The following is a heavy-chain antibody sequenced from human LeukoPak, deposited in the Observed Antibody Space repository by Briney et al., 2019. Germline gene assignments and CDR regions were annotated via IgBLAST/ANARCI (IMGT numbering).Heavy chain of an antibody. CDR3: ARGGRITMVRGVLYYYGMDV. D-gene: IGHD3-10*01. V-gene: IGHV4-34*01. CDR1: GGSFSGYY. J-gene: IGHJ6*04. Sequence: SETLSLTCAVYGGSFSGYYWSWIRQPPGKGLEWIGEINHSGSTNYNPSLKSRVTISVDTSKNQFSLKLSSVTAADAAVYYCARGGRITMVRGVLYYYGMDVWGKGTTVTVSS. CDR2: INHSGST.